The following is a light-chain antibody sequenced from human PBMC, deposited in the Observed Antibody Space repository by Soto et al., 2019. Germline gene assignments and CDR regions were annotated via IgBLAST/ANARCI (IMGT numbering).Light chain of an antibody. CDR3: SSYASGSSPLV. CDR1: SSDVGHYSY. Sequence: QSALTPPASVSGSPGQSITISCTGTSSDVGHYSYVSWYQHHPGKAPQLMIYEVNNRPSGVSNRFAGSKSGNTASLTISGLQAADEPDYYCSSYASGSSPLVFGTGTKVTVL. CDR2: EVN. V-gene: IGLV2-14*01. J-gene: IGLJ1*01.